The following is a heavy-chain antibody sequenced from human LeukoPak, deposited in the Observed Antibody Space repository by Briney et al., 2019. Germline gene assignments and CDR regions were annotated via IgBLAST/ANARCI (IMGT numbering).Heavy chain of an antibody. CDR3: ARDIAAVRMDV. CDR1: RFTFSRHG. J-gene: IGHJ6*02. Sequence: GGSLRLSCAASRFTFSRHGMHWVRQAQGKGLEWVAVIYYDGSLEYYADSVKGRFTISRDNSKNTLFLQMNSLRAEDTAVYYCARDIAAVRMDVWGQGTTVIVSS. V-gene: IGHV3-33*01. CDR2: IYYDGSLE. D-gene: IGHD6-25*01.